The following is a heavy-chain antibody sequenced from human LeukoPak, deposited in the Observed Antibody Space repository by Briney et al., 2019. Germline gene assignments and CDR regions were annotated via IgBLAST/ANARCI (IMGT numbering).Heavy chain of an antibody. V-gene: IGHV3-30*14. J-gene: IGHJ4*02. CDR1: GFTFSDFA. CDR2: ILNDGSNK. CDR3: ARGRGKDGWSYIDY. D-gene: IGHD4-23*01. Sequence: PGGSLRLSCAGSGFTFSDFAIHWVRQAPGKGLEWVALILNDGSNKYYADSVEGRFTISRDNSWTTVFLQMNSLRVDDTAVYYCARGRGKDGWSYIDYWGQGTLVTVSS.